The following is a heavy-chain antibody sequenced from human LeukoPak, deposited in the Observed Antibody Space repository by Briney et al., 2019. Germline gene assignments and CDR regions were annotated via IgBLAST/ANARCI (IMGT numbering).Heavy chain of an antibody. V-gene: IGHV4-59*08. J-gene: IGHJ3*02. CDR2: IYYSGST. CDR1: GGSISSYY. CDR3: ARHHSSTRFDAFDI. D-gene: IGHD2-2*01. Sequence: PSETLSLTCTVSGGSISSYYWSWIRQPAGKGLEWIGYIYYSGSTNYNPPLKSRVTISVDTSKNQFSLKLSSVTAADTAVYYCARHHSSTRFDAFDIWGQGTMVTVSS.